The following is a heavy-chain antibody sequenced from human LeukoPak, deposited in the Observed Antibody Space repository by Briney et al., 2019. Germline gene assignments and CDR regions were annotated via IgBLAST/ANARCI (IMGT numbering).Heavy chain of an antibody. CDR3: ARDPGYDILTGSYYYYMDV. CDR2: INPSGGSI. Sequence: ASVKVSCKASGYTFTSYYMHWVRQAPGQGLEWMGIINPSGGSISYAQKFQGRVTMTRDMSTSTVYMELSSLRSEDTAVYYCARDPGYDILTGSYYYYMDVWGKGTTVTVSS. V-gene: IGHV1-46*01. CDR1: GYTFTSYY. D-gene: IGHD3-9*01. J-gene: IGHJ6*03.